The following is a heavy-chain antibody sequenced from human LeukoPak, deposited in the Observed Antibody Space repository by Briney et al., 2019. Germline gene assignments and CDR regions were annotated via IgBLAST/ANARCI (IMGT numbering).Heavy chain of an antibody. D-gene: IGHD2-21*02. CDR2: ISYDGSNK. V-gene: IGHV3-30-3*01. CDR1: GFTFSSYA. J-gene: IGHJ4*02. CDR3: ARGRHIVVVTAVFDY. Sequence: PGRSLRLSCAASGFTFSSYAMHWVRQAPSKGLEWVAVISYDGSNKYYADSVKGRFTISRDNSKNTLYLQMNSLRAEDTAVYYCARGRHIVVVTAVFDYWDQGTLVTVSS.